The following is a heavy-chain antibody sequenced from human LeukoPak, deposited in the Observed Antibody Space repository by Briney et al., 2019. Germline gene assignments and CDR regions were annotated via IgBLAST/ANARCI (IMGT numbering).Heavy chain of an antibody. CDR1: GGSISSGSYY. Sequence: PSETLSLTCTVSGGSISSGSYYWSWILQPAGKGLEWIGRIYTSGSTNYNPSLKSRVTISVDTSKNQFSLKLSSVTAADTAVYYCARAYYSNYVDGMDVWGQGTTVTVSS. CDR2: IYTSGST. CDR3: ARAYYSNYVDGMDV. D-gene: IGHD4-11*01. J-gene: IGHJ6*02. V-gene: IGHV4-61*02.